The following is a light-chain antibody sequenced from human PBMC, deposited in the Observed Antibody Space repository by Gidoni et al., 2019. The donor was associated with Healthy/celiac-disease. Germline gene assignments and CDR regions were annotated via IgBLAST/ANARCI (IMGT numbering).Light chain of an antibody. CDR1: QGISNY. V-gene: IGKV1-27*01. J-gene: IGKJ1*01. CDR3: QKYNSAPAT. Sequence: DIQMTQSPSSLSASVGDRVTITCRASQGISNYLAWYQQKPGKVPKLLLYAASTLQSGVPSRCSGSGSGTYFTLTSSSLQPEDVATYYRQKYNSAPATFGQGTKVEIK. CDR2: AAS.